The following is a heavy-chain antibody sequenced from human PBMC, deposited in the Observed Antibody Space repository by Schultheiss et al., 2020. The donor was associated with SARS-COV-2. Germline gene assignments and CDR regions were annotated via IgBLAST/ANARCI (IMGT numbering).Heavy chain of an antibody. D-gene: IGHD2-15*01. CDR2: INHSGST. J-gene: IGHJ3*02. V-gene: IGHV4-34*01. CDR1: GGSFSGYY. CDR3: ASAEDIVVVVAATPVAFDI. Sequence: SETLSLTCAVYGGSFSGYYWSWIRQPPGKGLEWIGEINHSGSTNYNPSLKSRVTISVDTSKNQFSLKLSSVTAADTAVYYCASAEDIVVVVAATPVAFDIWGQGTMVTVSS.